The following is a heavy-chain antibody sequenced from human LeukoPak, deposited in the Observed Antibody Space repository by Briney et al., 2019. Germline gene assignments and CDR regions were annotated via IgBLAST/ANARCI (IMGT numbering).Heavy chain of an antibody. D-gene: IGHD6-13*01. CDR1: GFSLSSHS. J-gene: IGHJ4*02. Sequence: GGSLRLSCAAFGFSLSSHSMHWVRQAPGKGLEWVTFIQDNERHIYYADSVKGRFTISRDNAKNSLYLQMNSLRAEDTAVYYCARDVDSSWYFDYWGQGTLVTVSS. CDR3: ARDVDSSWYFDY. CDR2: IQDNERHI. V-gene: IGHV3-30*02.